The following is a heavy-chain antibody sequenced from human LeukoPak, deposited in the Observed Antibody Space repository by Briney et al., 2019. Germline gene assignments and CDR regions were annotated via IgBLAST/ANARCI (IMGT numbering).Heavy chain of an antibody. CDR1: GFTFSSYS. CDR3: ARDYPLTIFGVVTQKTPYYYYGMDV. CDR2: ISSSSSTI. D-gene: IGHD3-3*01. V-gene: IGHV3-48*02. J-gene: IGHJ6*02. Sequence: QPGGSLRLSCAASGFTFSSYSMNWVRQAPGKGLEWVSYISSSSSTIYYADSVKGRFTISRDNAKNSLCLQMNSLRDEDTAVYYCARDYPLTIFGVVTQKTPYYYYGMDVWGQGTTVTVSS.